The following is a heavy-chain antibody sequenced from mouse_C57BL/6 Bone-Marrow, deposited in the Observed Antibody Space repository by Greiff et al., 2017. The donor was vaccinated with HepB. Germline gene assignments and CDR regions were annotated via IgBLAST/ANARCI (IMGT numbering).Heavy chain of an antibody. D-gene: IGHD2-1*01. J-gene: IGHJ2*01. CDR2: IDPANGNT. CDR1: GFNIKNTY. V-gene: IGHV14-3*01. Sequence: EVQRVESVAELVRPGASVKLSCTASGFNIKNTYMHWVKQRPEQGLEWIGRIDPANGNTKYAPKFQGKATITADTSSNTAYLQLSSLTSEDTAIYYCALYYGNPGFFDYWGQGTTLTVSS. CDR3: ALYYGNPGFFDY.